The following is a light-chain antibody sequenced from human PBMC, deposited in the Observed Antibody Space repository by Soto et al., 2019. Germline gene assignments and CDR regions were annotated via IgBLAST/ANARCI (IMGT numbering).Light chain of an antibody. CDR1: QGIRND. Sequence: AIQMTQSPSSLSASVGDRVTITCRATQGIRNDLGWYQQRPGKAPKLLIYAASSLRSGVPSRFSGSGSGTDFTLTISSLQPEDFATYYCLQDYNYPWTFGQGTKVEIK. J-gene: IGKJ1*01. V-gene: IGKV1-6*01. CDR3: LQDYNYPWT. CDR2: AAS.